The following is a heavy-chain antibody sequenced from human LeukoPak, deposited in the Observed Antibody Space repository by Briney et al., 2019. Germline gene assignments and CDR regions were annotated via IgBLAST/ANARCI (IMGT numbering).Heavy chain of an antibody. CDR3: ARDRAWAVRLFDY. CDR1: GFTFSSYG. V-gene: IGHV3-30*02. CDR2: IRYDGSNK. Sequence: PGGSLRLSCAASGFTFSSYGMHWVRQAPGKGLEWVAFIRYDGSNKYYADSVKGRFTISRDNSKNTLYLQMNSLRAEDTVVYYCARDRAWAVRLFDYWGQGTLVTVSS. D-gene: IGHD6-19*01. J-gene: IGHJ4*02.